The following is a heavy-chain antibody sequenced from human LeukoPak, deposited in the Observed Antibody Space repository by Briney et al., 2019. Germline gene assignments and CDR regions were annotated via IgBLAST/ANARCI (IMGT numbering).Heavy chain of an antibody. CDR3: ITGPY. CDR2: IKAKPDGGRP. Sequence: GGSLRLSCAASGLTFSDAWLSWVRQAPGKGLEWVGRIKAKPDGGRPDYAAPVKGRFTISTDDSKDTLYLQMSSLKIEDTAVYYCITGPYWGQGTLVTVSS. V-gene: IGHV3-15*01. CDR1: GLTFSDAW. J-gene: IGHJ4*02.